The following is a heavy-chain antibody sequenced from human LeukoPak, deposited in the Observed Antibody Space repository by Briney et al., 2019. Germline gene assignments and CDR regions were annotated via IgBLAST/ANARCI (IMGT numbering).Heavy chain of an antibody. D-gene: IGHD1-1*01. CDR1: GFAFSDYY. CDR2: ISRSGDYT. J-gene: IGHJ5*02. V-gene: IGHV3-11*03. CDR3: ATSRHNSFDP. Sequence: GGSLRLSCAASGFAFSDYYMTWIRQAPGKGLEWVSYISRSGDYTNYADSVRGRFTISRDNAKNSLYLQMNSLRAEDTAVYYCATSRHNSFDPWGQGTLVTVSS.